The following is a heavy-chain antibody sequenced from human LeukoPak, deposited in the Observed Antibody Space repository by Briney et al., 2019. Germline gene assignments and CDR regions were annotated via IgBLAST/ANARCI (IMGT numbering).Heavy chain of an antibody. CDR3: ARDAWFGAGRTFAY. J-gene: IGHJ4*02. Sequence: SETLSLTCTVSGASISSYFWSWIRQPPGMGLEWIGRIYTSGSTNYIPSLKSRLTISVDTSKNQFSLRLSSVTAADTAVYYCARDAWFGAGRTFAYWGQGTLVTVSS. CDR2: IYTSGST. CDR1: GASISSYF. V-gene: IGHV4-4*08. D-gene: IGHD3-10*01.